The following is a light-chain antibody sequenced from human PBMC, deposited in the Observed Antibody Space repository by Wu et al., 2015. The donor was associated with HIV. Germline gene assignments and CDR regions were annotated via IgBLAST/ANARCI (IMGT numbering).Light chain of an antibody. CDR2: DAS. CDR3: QQYNNWPLT. V-gene: IGKV3-15*01. Sequence: EKVMTQSPDTLSVSPGERVTLSCRASQSVGSDLAWYQQKPGQAPRLLIYDASTRATGISARFSGSGSGTEFTLTISSLQSEDFAIYYCQQYNNWPLTFGQGTKVEI. CDR1: QSVGSD. J-gene: IGKJ1*01.